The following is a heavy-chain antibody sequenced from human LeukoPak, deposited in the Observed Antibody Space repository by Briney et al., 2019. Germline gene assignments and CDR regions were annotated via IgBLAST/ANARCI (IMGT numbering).Heavy chain of an antibody. V-gene: IGHV3-21*01. D-gene: IGHD2-2*01. CDR1: GFTFSSYN. Sequence: GGPLRLSCAASGFTFSSYNMNWVRQAPGKGLEWVYSISSSSSYIYYADSVKGRFTISRDNAKNSLYLQMNSLRAEDTAVYYCARWGLVVSYIWGQGTMVTVSS. CDR3: ARWGLVVSYI. CDR2: ISSSSSYI. J-gene: IGHJ3*02.